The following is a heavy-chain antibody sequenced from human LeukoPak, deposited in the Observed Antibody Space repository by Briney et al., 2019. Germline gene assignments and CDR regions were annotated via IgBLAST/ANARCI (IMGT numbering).Heavy chain of an antibody. D-gene: IGHD3-10*01. Sequence: ASVKVSCKASGGTFSSYAISWVRQAPGQGLEWMGGIIPIFGTANYAQKFQGRVTITTDESTSTAYMELSGLRSEDTAVYYCARDRSGSYYRDWGQGTLVTVSS. J-gene: IGHJ4*02. CDR3: ARDRSGSYYRD. CDR2: IIPIFGTA. V-gene: IGHV1-69*05. CDR1: GGTFSSYA.